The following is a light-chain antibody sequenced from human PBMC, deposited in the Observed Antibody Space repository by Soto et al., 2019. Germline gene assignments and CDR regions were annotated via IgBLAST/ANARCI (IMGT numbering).Light chain of an antibody. V-gene: IGKV3D-20*02. Sequence: EIVLTQSPGTLSLSPGERAILSYRASQSVSSRYLAWYQQRFGQAPRLLIYDASSRASGIPDRFSGSGSGTDFTLIISRLEPEDFATYYCQRTYNAPFTFGPGTKVELK. CDR3: QRTYNAPFT. CDR2: DAS. J-gene: IGKJ3*01. CDR1: QSVSSRY.